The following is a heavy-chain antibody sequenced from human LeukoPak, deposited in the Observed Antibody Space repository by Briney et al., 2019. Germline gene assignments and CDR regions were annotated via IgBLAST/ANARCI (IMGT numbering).Heavy chain of an antibody. J-gene: IGHJ4*02. CDR3: ARSPYGDPQYYLDF. V-gene: IGHV3-30-3*01. Sequence: GKSLRLSCAASGFTFSSYAMHWVRQAPGRGLEWVAIISYHGDNKYYADSVKGRFTISRDNSKNTLHLQMNTLRTEDTAVHFCARSPYGDPQYYLDFWGQGTLVTVSS. D-gene: IGHD4-17*01. CDR1: GFTFSSYA. CDR2: ISYHGDNK.